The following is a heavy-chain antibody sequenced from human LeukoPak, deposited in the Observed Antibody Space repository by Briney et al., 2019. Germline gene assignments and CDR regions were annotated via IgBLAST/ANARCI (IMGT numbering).Heavy chain of an antibody. CDR3: AKHELGYYYMDV. V-gene: IGHV3-23*01. Sequence: SGGSLRLSCAASEFTFSSYAMSWVRQAPGKGLEWVSAISGSGGSTYYADSVKGRFTISRDNSKNTLYLQMNSLRAEDTAVYYCAKHELGYYYMDVWGKGTTVTVSS. D-gene: IGHD6-13*01. J-gene: IGHJ6*03. CDR2: ISGSGGST. CDR1: EFTFSSYA.